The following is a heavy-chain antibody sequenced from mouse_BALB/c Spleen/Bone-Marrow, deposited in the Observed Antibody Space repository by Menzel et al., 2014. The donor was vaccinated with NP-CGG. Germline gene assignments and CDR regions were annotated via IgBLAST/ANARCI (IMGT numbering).Heavy chain of an antibody. CDR3: TRQGFAC. J-gene: IGHJ3*01. CDR1: GYTFSSYW. Sequence: VKLVESGAELMKPGASVKISCKATGYTFSSYWIEWVKQRPGHGLEWIGEILPGSGNTHYNEKFKGKATFTADTSSNTAYMQLSSLTSEDSAVYYCTRQGFACWGQGTLVTVSA. V-gene: IGHV1-9*01. CDR2: ILPGSGNT.